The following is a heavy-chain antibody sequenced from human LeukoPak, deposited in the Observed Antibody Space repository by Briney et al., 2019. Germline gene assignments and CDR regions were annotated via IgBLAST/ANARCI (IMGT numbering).Heavy chain of an antibody. CDR2: ISYDGSNK. V-gene: IGHV3-30*18. CDR1: GFTFSSYG. J-gene: IGHJ4*02. Sequence: GGSLRLSCAASGFTFSSYGMHWVRQAPGKGLEWVAVISYDGSNKYYADSVKGRFTISRDNSKNTLYLQMNSLRAEDTAVYYCAKVPPSDVGFDYGGQGTLVTVSS. D-gene: IGHD1-26*01. CDR3: AKVPPSDVGFDY.